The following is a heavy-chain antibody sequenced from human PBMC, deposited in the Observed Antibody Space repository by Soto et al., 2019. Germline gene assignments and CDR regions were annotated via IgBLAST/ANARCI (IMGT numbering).Heavy chain of an antibody. CDR3: ARADSSGWYYYYGMDV. V-gene: IGHV1-18*01. D-gene: IGHD6-19*01. J-gene: IGHJ6*02. CDR2: ISAYNGNT. Sequence: ASVKVSCKASGYTFTSYGISWVRQAPGQGLEWMGWISAYNGNTNHAQKLQGRVTMTTDTSTSTAYMELRSLRSDDTAVYYCARADSSGWYYYYGMDVWGQGTTVTVSS. CDR1: GYTFTSYG.